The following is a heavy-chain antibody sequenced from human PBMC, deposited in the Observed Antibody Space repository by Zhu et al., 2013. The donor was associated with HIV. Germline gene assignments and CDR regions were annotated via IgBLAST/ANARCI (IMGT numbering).Heavy chain of an antibody. CDR3: ARDHGSWLPRELDY. V-gene: IGHV4-38-2*02. CDR2: FYLGGGT. Sequence: QVQLQESGPGLVRPSETLSLTCAVSGYSISSGYYWGWIRQPPGKGLEWIGSFYLGGGTYYNPSLKSRVTISVDTSNNQFSLNLTSVTAADTAVYYCARDHGSWLPRELDYWGQGPWSPSPQ. D-gene: IGHD5-18*01. CDR1: GYSISSGYY. J-gene: IGHJ4*02.